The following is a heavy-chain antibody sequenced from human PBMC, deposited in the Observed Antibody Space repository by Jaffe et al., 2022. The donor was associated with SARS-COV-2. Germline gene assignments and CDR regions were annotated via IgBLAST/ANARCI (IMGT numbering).Heavy chain of an antibody. V-gene: IGHV3-23*01. CDR1: GFSFSFYA. Sequence: EVQLLESGGGLVQPGGSLRLSCSASGFSFSFYAMSWVRQAPGKGLEWVSVISGSGSSTYYADSVKGRFTISRDNFKNVLYLQMNSLRVEDTAIYYCAFDFWGQGTLVTVSS. CDR3: AFDF. CDR2: ISGSGSST. J-gene: IGHJ4*02.